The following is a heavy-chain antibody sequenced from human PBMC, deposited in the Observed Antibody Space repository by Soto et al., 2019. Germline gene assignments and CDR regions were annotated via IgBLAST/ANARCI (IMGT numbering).Heavy chain of an antibody. CDR2: IYHTGIT. CDR1: GDSISSVNW. V-gene: IGHV4-4*02. CDR3: ATVVIPGTRHTDFDS. D-gene: IGHD2-21*01. Sequence: SETLSLTCAVSGDSISSVNWWSWVRQSPGQGLEWIGDIYHTGITNYNPSLQSRVTISVDKSKNEFSLNLTSVTAADTAVYYCATVVIPGTRHTDFDSRGQGVSVTVSS. J-gene: IGHJ5*01.